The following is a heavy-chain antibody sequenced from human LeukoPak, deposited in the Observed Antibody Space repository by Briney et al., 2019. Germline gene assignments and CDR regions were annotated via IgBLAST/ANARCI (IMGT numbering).Heavy chain of an antibody. CDR3: GGAMLVVAKLWGVYDY. V-gene: IGHV3-23*01. CDR2: LSGSGGTT. CDR1: GFTFSDFT. Sequence: GGSLRLSCAASGFTFSDFTIIWVRQAPGKGREWVSGLSGSGGTTSYEVSVKGRFTISRDISKNTLYLKMDGRGAEDTAGYFFGGAMLVVAKLWGVYDYWGQGTLVTVSS. J-gene: IGHJ4*02. D-gene: IGHD3-16*01.